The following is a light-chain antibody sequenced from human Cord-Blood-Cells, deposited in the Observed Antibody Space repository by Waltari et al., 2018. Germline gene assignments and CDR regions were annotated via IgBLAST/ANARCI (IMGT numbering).Light chain of an antibody. CDR1: QSVSSSH. Sequence: EIVLTQSPGTLSLSTGERATLSCRASQSVSSSHLAWYQQKPGQAPRLLIYGASSRAPGIPDSFSGSGSGTDFTLTISRLEPEDFAVYYCQQYGSSPPSYTFGQGTKLEIK. CDR2: GAS. J-gene: IGKJ2*01. V-gene: IGKV3-20*01. CDR3: QQYGSSPPSYT.